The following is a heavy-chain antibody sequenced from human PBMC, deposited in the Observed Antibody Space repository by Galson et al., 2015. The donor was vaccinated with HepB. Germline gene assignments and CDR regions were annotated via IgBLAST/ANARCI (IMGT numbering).Heavy chain of an antibody. D-gene: IGHD7-27*01. CDR3: ARLGHEGYHYYGMDV. V-gene: IGHV5-10-1*01. J-gene: IGHJ6*02. Sequence: QSGAEVKKPGESLRISCKGSGYTFTAFWITWVRQIPGKGLEWMGRIDPSDSYTDYSPSFQGHVTISADKSTNTAYLQWSSLKASDTAMYYCARLGHEGYHYYGMDVWGQATTVTVSS. CDR2: IDPSDSYT. CDR1: GYTFTAFW.